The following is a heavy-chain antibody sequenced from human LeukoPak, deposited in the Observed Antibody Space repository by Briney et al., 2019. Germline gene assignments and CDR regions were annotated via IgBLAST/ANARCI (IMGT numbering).Heavy chain of an antibody. CDR1: GYTFTSYY. CDR3: ARDFGSYYDSSGYPLGY. J-gene: IGHJ4*02. Sequence: ASVKVSCKASGYTFTSYYMHWVRQAPGQGFEWMGIINPSGGNTNYAQKLQGRVTMTRDTSTSTVYMELSSLRSEDTAVYYCARDFGSYYDSSGYPLGYWGQGTLVTVSS. CDR2: INPSGGNT. V-gene: IGHV1-46*04. D-gene: IGHD3-22*01.